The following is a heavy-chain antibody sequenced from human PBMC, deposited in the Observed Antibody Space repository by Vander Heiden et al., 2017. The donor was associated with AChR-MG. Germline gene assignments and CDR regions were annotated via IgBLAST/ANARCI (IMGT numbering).Heavy chain of an antibody. CDR1: GFTFSSYG. V-gene: IGHV3-30*18. Sequence: QVQLVESGGGVVQPGRSLRLSCAASGFTFSSYGMHWVRQAPGKGLEWVAVISYDGSNKYYADSVKGRFTISRDNSKNTLYLQMNSLRAEDTAVYYCAKDPYSSGWYLSNWFDPWGQGTLVTVSS. CDR2: ISYDGSNK. CDR3: AKDPYSSGWYLSNWFDP. D-gene: IGHD6-19*01. J-gene: IGHJ5*02.